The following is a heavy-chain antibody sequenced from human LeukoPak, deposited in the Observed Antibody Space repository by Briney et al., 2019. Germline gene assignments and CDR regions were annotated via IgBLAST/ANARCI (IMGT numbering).Heavy chain of an antibody. J-gene: IGHJ4*02. CDR3: AKGFTAYYFDY. CDR2: ISYDGSNK. CDR1: GFTFSSYG. D-gene: IGHD2-21*02. Sequence: GGSLRLSCAASGFTFSSYGMHWVRQAPGKGLEWVAIISYDGSNKYYADSVKGRFTISRDNSKNTLYLQMNSLRAEDTAVYYCAKGFTAYYFDYWGQGALVTVSS. V-gene: IGHV3-30*18.